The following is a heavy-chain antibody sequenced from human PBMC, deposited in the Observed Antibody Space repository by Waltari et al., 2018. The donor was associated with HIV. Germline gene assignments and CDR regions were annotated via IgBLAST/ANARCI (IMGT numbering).Heavy chain of an antibody. D-gene: IGHD5-18*01. V-gene: IGHV3-21*01. CDR1: GLTFSSSS. CDR2: ISSRSSYM. CDR3: ARDPAMVTPFYYYMDV. Sequence: EVQLVESGGGLVKPGASLRLSCAVSGLTFSSSSMYWVRQAPGKGLEWVSSISSRSSYMYYADSVKGRFTISRDNARNSLYLQMNSLRAEDTAVYYCARDPAMVTPFYYYMDVWGKGTTVTVSS. J-gene: IGHJ6*03.